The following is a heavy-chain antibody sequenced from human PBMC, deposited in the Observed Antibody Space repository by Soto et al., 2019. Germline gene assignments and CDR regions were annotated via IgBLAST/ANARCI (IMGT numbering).Heavy chain of an antibody. CDR1: GKAFTRFW. J-gene: IGHJ3*02. D-gene: IGHD3-22*01. CDR2: IYPGDSDT. CDR3: AKQDDRGALEI. Sequence: GESLNISCKISGKAFTRFWDVWVRQMPGRGLEWMGNIYPGDSDTRYTPPFQGQVTISADKSTNTAYLQWHSLQASDTALYYCAKQDDRGALEIWGQGTKVTVSS. V-gene: IGHV5-51*01.